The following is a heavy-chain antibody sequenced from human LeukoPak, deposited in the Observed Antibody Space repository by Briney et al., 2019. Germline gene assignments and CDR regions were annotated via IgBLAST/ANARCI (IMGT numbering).Heavy chain of an antibody. CDR1: GFTFDDYA. CDR3: TRNTVTVHFDY. J-gene: IGHJ4*02. CDR2: IRSKAFGGTP. V-gene: IGHV3-49*03. D-gene: IGHD4-17*01. Sequence: GGSLSLSCSASGFTFDDYAVSWFRQAPGKGLEWVGFIRSKAFGGTPEYAASVRGRFTISRDDSKSIAYLQMNSLKTEDTAVYYCTRNTVTVHFDYWSQGTLVTVSS.